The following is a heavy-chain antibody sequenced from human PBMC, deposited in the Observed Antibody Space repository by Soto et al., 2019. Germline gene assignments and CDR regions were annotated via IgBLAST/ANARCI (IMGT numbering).Heavy chain of an antibody. V-gene: IGHV1-46*01. D-gene: IGHD2-2*01. Sequence: ASVKVSCKASGYTFTSYYMHWVRQAPGQGLEWMGIINPRSATSNYAQKFQGRVTITADESTNTAYMELSSLRSEDTAVYYCAREGLVLVPTTVNSDYYYYAMDVWGQGTTVTVSS. CDR1: GYTFTSYY. CDR2: INPRSATS. CDR3: AREGLVLVPTTVNSDYYYYAMDV. J-gene: IGHJ6*02.